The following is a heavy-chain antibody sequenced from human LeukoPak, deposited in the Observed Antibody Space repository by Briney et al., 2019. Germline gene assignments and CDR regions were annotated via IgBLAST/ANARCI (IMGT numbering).Heavy chain of an antibody. CDR3: ARPYYGSGRDKNWFDP. V-gene: IGHV5-51*01. D-gene: IGHD3-10*01. J-gene: IGHJ5*02. Sequence: GESLQISCKGSGSSFTSYWIGWVRQLPGKGLEWMGIIYPGDSDTRYSPSFQGQVTISADKSTSTAYLQWSSLKASDTAMYYCARPYYGSGRDKNWFDPWGQGTLVTVSS. CDR2: IYPGDSDT. CDR1: GSSFTSYW.